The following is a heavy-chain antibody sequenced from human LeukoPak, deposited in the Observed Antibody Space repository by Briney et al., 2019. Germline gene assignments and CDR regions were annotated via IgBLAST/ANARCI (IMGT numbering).Heavy chain of an antibody. J-gene: IGHJ3*02. CDR2: IYYSGST. CDR1: GGSISSYY. D-gene: IGHD2-2*01. V-gene: IGHV4-59*01. Sequence: SETLSFTCTVSGGSISSYYWSWIRQPPGKGLEWIGYIYYSGSTKYNPSLKSRVTISVDTSKNQFSLKLSSVTAADTAVYYCARAGGPDCSSTSCYEGLRYSSSWAAKVIAFDIWGQGTMVTVSS. CDR3: ARAGGPDCSSTSCYEGLRYSSSWAAKVIAFDI.